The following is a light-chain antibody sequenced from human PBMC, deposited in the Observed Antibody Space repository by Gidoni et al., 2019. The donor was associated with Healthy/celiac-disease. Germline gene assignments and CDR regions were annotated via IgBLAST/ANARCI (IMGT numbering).Light chain of an antibody. Sequence: DIQMTQSPSSLSASVGVRVTITCRASQSISSYLNWYQQKPGKAPKLLIYAASSLQSGVPSRFSRSGSGTDFTLTISSLQPEDFATYYCQQSYSTPWTFGQGTKVEIK. J-gene: IGKJ1*01. V-gene: IGKV1-39*01. CDR2: AAS. CDR1: QSISSY. CDR3: QQSYSTPWT.